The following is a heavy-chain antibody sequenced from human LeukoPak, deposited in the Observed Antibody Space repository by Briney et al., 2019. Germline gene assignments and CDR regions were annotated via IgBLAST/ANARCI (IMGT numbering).Heavy chain of an antibody. J-gene: IGHJ4*02. D-gene: IGHD3-10*01. CDR3: ARGYGSGSYYQGSDY. CDR2: ISAYNGNT. V-gene: IGHV1-18*01. Sequence: PGASVKVSCKASGGTFSSYAISWVRQAPGQGLEWMGWISAYNGNTNYAQKLQGRVTMTTDTSTSTAYMELRSLRSDDTAVYYCARGYGSGSYYQGSDYWGQGTLVTVSS. CDR1: GGTFSSYA.